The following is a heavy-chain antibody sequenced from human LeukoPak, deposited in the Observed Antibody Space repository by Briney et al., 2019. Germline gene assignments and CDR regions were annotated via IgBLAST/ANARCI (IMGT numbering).Heavy chain of an antibody. J-gene: IGHJ4*02. CDR3: ARGDFWSGYTYYFDY. CDR2: IIPIFGTA. V-gene: IGHV1-69*13. CDR1: GGTFSSYA. D-gene: IGHD3-3*01. Sequence: ASVKVSCKASGGTFSSYAISWVRQAPGQGLEWMGGIIPIFGTANYAQKFQGRVTITADESTGTAYMELSSLRSEDTAVYYCARGDFWSGYTYYFDYWGQGTLVTVSS.